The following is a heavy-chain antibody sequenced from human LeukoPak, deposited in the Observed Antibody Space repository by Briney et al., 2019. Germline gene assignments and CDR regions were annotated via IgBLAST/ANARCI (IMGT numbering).Heavy chain of an antibody. D-gene: IGHD1-26*01. V-gene: IGHV1-18*01. CDR1: GYSSTNYG. Sequence: ASVKVSCKASGYSSTNYGISWVRQAPGQGLEWMGWIHIYRGNTNYAQKLQGRVTMTTDTSTSTAYMELRSLRSDDTAVYYCAREGAGGSRGAFDIWGQGTMVTVSS. CDR2: IHIYRGNT. CDR3: AREGAGGSRGAFDI. J-gene: IGHJ3*02.